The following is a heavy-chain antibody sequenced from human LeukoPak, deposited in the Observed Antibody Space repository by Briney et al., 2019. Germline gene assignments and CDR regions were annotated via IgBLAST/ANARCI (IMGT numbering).Heavy chain of an antibody. CDR2: IWYDGSNK. Sequence: GRSLRLSCAASGFTFSSYGMHWVRQAPGKGLEWVAVIWYDGSNKYYADSVKGRFTISRDNSKSTLYLQMNSLRAEDTAVYYCARDHDSYLDYWGQGTLVTVSS. V-gene: IGHV3-33*01. D-gene: IGHD1-1*01. CDR3: ARDHDSYLDY. J-gene: IGHJ4*02. CDR1: GFTFSSYG.